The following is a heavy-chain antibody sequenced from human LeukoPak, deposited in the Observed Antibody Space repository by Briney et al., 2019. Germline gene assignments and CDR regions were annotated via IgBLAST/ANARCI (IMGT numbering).Heavy chain of an antibody. D-gene: IGHD1-1*01. Sequence: GGSLRLSCEASGFTFSSHGMAWVRQAPGKAFDWVSGINGRGDDKYYAVSVKGRFTVSRDNSRNTLYLHMSVLRAEDTAVYYCVKMAGPERRHYSDSWGPGILVSVSS. CDR1: GFTFSSHG. V-gene: IGHV3-23*01. CDR3: VKMAGPERRHYSDS. J-gene: IGHJ4*02. CDR2: INGRGDDK.